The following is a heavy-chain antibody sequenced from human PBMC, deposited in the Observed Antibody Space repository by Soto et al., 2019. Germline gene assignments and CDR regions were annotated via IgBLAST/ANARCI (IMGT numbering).Heavy chain of an antibody. CDR3: ARPTPANLDAFEL. CDR2: IFHGGST. D-gene: IGHD7-27*01. CDR1: GGSFSGYY. J-gene: IGHJ3*01. V-gene: IGHV4-34*12. Sequence: SETLSLTCAVYGGSFSGYYWSWIRQPPGKGLEWIGEIFHGGSTNYSPSLKSRVTISVDTSKKRCSLELTTVSAADTALYYCARPTPANLDAFELWGQGTMVTVSS.